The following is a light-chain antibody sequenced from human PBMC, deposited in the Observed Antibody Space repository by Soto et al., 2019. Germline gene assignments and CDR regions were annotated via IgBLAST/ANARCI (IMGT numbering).Light chain of an antibody. CDR2: EVS. CDR3: SSYTSSSTWV. V-gene: IGLV2-14*01. CDR1: SSDVGGYNS. J-gene: IGLJ3*02. Sequence: QSALTQPASVSGSPGQSITISCTGSSSDVGGYNSVSWYHHLPGKAPKLMIFEVSNRPSGVSHRFSGSKSGNTASLTISGLQAEDEADYYCSSYTSSSTWVFGGGTKVTVL.